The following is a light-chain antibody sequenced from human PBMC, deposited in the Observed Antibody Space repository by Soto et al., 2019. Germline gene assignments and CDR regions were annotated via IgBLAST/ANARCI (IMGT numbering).Light chain of an antibody. J-gene: IGLJ1*01. CDR1: SSDVGGYND. CDR2: EVS. V-gene: IGLV2-14*01. Sequence: QSALTQPASVSGSPGQSITISCTGTSSDVGGYNDVSWYQQHPGKAPKLMIYEVSNRHSGVSNRFSGSKSGNTASLTISGLQDEDDADYYCSSYTSSSIDYVFGTGTTLTFL. CDR3: SSYTSSSIDYV.